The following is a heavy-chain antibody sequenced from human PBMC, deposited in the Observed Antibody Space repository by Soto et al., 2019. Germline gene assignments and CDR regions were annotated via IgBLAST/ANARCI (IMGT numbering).Heavy chain of an antibody. CDR1: GFTFSSYW. CDR3: SRSLDY. Sequence: LRLSCAASGFTFSSYWMDWVRQAPGKGLEWVANINQDGSEKNYVDSVKGRFTISRDNAKNSLYLQMSSLTAEDSALYYCSRSLDYWGQGTLVTVSS. V-gene: IGHV3-7*01. J-gene: IGHJ4*02. CDR2: INQDGSEK.